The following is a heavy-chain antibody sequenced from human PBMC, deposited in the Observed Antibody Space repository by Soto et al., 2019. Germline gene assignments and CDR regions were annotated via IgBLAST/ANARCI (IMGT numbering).Heavy chain of an antibody. CDR3: ARPGRDWGSLDY. J-gene: IGHJ4*02. D-gene: IGHD7-27*01. V-gene: IGHV4-59*08. CDR1: GDSISTYY. CDR2: IYYGGST. Sequence: SETLSLTCTVSGDSISTYYWTWIRQSPGKGLEWIAFIYYGGSTNYNPSLKSRVTISVDTSKNQFSLKLNSVTAADTAVYYCARPGRDWGSLDYWGQGTLVTVSS.